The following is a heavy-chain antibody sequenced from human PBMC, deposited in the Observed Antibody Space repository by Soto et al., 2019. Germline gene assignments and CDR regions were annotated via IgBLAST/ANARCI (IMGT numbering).Heavy chain of an antibody. CDR3: ALLDGASFFDY. D-gene: IGHD4-17*01. V-gene: IGHV3-33*01. CDR1: GFTFSSYG. Sequence: QVQLVESGGGVVQPGRSLRLSCAASGFTFSSYGMHWVRQAPGKGLEWVAVIWYDGSNKYYADSVKGRFTISRDNYKNTLYLQMNSLRAEDKAVYYCALLDGASFFDYWGQGTLVTVSS. J-gene: IGHJ4*02. CDR2: IWYDGSNK.